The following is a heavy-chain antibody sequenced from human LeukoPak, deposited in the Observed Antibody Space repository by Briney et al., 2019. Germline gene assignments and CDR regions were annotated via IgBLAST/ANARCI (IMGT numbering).Heavy chain of an antibody. V-gene: IGHV4-59*01. CDR2: IYYSGST. J-gene: IGHJ4*02. CDR3: ARDIGGYDSSGYYYL. Sequence: SETLSLTCTVSGGSISSYYWSWIRQPPGKGLEWIGYIYYSGSTNYNPSLKSRVTISVATSKNQFSLKLSSVTAADTAVYYCARDIGGYDSSGYYYLWGQGTLVTVSS. CDR1: GGSISSYY. D-gene: IGHD3-22*01.